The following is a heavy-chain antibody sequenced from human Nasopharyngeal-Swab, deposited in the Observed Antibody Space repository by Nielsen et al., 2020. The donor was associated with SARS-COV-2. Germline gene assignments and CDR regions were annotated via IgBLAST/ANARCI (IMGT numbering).Heavy chain of an antibody. D-gene: IGHD6-19*01. CDR2: IYYRGST. V-gene: IGHV4-59*13. Sequence: PGKGLEWIGYIYYRGSTNYNPSLKSRVTISVDTSKNQFSLKLSSVTAADTAVYYCAKGYSSGWWGGATADWFDPWGQGTLVTVSS. J-gene: IGHJ5*02. CDR3: AKGYSSGWWGGATADWFDP.